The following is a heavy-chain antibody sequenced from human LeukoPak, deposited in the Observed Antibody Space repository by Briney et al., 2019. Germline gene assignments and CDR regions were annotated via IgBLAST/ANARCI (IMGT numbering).Heavy chain of an antibody. Sequence: GGSLRLSCAASGFGFSNFWMSWVRQAPGKGPEWVANIKEDGSLKNYVDSVEGRFTVSRDNAKNTLYLQMNSLRLEDTAVYYCARGLSIDQYWFDPWGQGTLVTVSS. CDR2: IKEDGSLK. CDR3: ARGLSIDQYWFDP. D-gene: IGHD6-6*01. CDR1: GFGFSNFW. V-gene: IGHV3-7*03. J-gene: IGHJ5*02.